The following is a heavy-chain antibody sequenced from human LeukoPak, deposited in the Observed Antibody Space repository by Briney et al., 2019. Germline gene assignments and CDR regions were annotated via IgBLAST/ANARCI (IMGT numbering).Heavy chain of an antibody. J-gene: IGHJ4*02. CDR3: ARNFGGGDSSGPYY. D-gene: IGHD3-22*01. Sequence: SGGSLRPSCAASGFTFNDYGMSWVRQAPGKGLEWVSGINWNGGRTGYADSMKGRFIISRDNAKNSLYLQVNSLRAEDTALYYCARNFGGGDSSGPYYWGQGTLVTVSS. CDR2: INWNGGRT. V-gene: IGHV3-20*04. CDR1: GFTFNDYG.